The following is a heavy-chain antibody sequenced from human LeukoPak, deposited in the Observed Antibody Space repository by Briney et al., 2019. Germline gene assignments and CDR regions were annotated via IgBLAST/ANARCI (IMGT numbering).Heavy chain of an antibody. V-gene: IGHV3-30*18. D-gene: IGHD6-19*01. J-gene: IGHJ4*02. Sequence: GRSLRLSCAASGFTFSSYGMHWVRQAPGKGLEWVAVISYDGSNKYYADSVKGRFTISRDNSKNTLYLQMNSLRAEDTAVYYCAKELGYSSGWTYYFDYWGQGTLVTVSS. CDR1: GFTFSSYG. CDR2: ISYDGSNK. CDR3: AKELGYSSGWTYYFDY.